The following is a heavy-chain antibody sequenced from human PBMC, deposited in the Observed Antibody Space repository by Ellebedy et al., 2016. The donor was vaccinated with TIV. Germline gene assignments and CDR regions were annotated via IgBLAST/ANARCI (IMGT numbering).Heavy chain of an antibody. V-gene: IGHV5-51*01. CDR3: ASRRQFCSSNSCFRGAVDI. CDR2: IYPGDSDT. CDR1: GYSFTSYW. J-gene: IGHJ3*02. Sequence: GESLKISXKGSGYSFTSYWIAWVRQMPGKGLEWMGIIYPGDSDTRYSPSFQGQVTISADKSISTAYLQWSSLKASDTAMYYCASRRQFCSSNSCFRGAVDIWGQGTMVTVSS. D-gene: IGHD2-2*01.